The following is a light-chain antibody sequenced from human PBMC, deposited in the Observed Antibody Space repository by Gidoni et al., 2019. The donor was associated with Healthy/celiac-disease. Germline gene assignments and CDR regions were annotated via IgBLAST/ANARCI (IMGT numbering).Light chain of an antibody. CDR2: GAS. V-gene: IGKV3-20*01. CDR1: QSVSSIY. J-gene: IGKJ2*01. Sequence: EIVLTPSPGTLSLSPGERATLSCRASQSVSSIYLAWYQQKPGQSPRLLIYGASSRATGIPDRLSGSGSGTEFTLTISRLEPEDFAVYYCQQYGSSPRTFXXXTKLEIK. CDR3: QQYGSSPRT.